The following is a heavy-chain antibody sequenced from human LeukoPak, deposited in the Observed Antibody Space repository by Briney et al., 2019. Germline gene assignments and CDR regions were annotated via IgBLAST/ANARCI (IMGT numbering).Heavy chain of an antibody. J-gene: IGHJ4*02. CDR3: ARADYYGSRQLLYYFDY. CDR2: ISSNGGST. Sequence: GGSLRLSCAASGFTFSSYAMHWARQAPGKGLEYVSAISSNGGSTYYANSVKGRFTISRDNSKNTLYLQMGSLRAEDMAVYYCARADYYGSRQLLYYFDYWGQGTLVTVSS. CDR1: GFTFSSYA. V-gene: IGHV3-64*01. D-gene: IGHD3-10*01.